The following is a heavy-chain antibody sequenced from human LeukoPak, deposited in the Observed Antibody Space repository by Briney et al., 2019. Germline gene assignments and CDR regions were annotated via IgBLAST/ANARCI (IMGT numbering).Heavy chain of an antibody. CDR2: INPNSGNT. V-gene: IGHV1-8*01. Sequence: ASVKVSCKASGYTFTSYDINWVRQATGQGLEWMGWINPNSGNTGYAQKFQGRVTMTRDTSISTAYLELSSLRSEDTAVYYCARSDFDRLDPWGQGTLVTVSS. CDR3: ARSDFDRLDP. D-gene: IGHD3-9*01. J-gene: IGHJ5*02. CDR1: GYTFTSYD.